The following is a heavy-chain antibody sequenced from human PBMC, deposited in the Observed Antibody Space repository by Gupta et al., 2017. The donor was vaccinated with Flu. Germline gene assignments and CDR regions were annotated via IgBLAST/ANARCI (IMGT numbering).Heavy chain of an antibody. D-gene: IGHD2-2*01. CDR2: IYYSGST. V-gene: IGHV4-39*01. J-gene: IGHJ4*02. CDR3: AGHRDYCFSTSCSYGGDS. Sequence: WGWLRQTPEKGLEWIGTIYYSGSTHYNASLKSRLTISVDTSRNQFSLKLSSGTAADTAVYYCAGHRDYCFSTSCSYGGDSWGQGTRVTVSS.